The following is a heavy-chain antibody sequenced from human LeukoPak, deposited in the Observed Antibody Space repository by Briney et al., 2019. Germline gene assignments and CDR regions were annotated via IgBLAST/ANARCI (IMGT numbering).Heavy chain of an antibody. Sequence: GGSPRLSCAASGFTFSSYEMNWVRQAPGKGLEWVSYISSSGSTIYYADSVKGRFTISRDNAKNSLYLQMNSLRAEDTAVYYCARPSYSYGQVVAISFDIWGQGTMVTVSS. CDR2: ISSSGSTI. CDR1: GFTFSSYE. J-gene: IGHJ3*02. D-gene: IGHD5-18*01. V-gene: IGHV3-48*03. CDR3: ARPSYSYGQVVAISFDI.